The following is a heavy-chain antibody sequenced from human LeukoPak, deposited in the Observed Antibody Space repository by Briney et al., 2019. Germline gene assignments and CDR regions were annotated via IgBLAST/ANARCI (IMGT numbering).Heavy chain of an antibody. Sequence: GGSLRLSCAASGFTFSSYWMSWVRQAPGKGLEWVANIKQDGSEKYYVDSVKGRFTISRDNAKNSLYLQMNSLSAEDTAVYYCARVGGAAAGTHGLGYWGQGTLVTVSS. CDR2: IKQDGSEK. CDR3: ARVGGAAAGTHGLGY. D-gene: IGHD6-13*01. CDR1: GFTFSSYW. V-gene: IGHV3-7*01. J-gene: IGHJ4*02.